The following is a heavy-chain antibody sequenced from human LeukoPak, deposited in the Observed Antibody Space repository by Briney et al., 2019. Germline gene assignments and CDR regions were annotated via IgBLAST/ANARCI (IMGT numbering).Heavy chain of an antibody. V-gene: IGHV4-59*08. CDR3: ARRDEATGFDY. J-gene: IGHJ4*02. D-gene: IGHD5-12*01. CDR1: GGSISSYY. CDR2: IYYSGST. Sequence: SETLSLTCTVPGGSISSYYWSWIRQPPGKGLEWIGYIYYSGSTNYNPSLKSRVTISVDTSKNQFSLKLSSVTAADTAVYYCARRDEATGFDYWGQGTLVTVSS.